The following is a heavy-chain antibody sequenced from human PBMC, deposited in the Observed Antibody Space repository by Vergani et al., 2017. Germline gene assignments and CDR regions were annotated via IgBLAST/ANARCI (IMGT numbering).Heavy chain of an antibody. V-gene: IGHV3-21*01. CDR2: ISSSSSYI. D-gene: IGHD6-19*01. CDR1: GFTFSSYS. Sequence: EVQLVESGGGLVKPGGSVRLSCAASGFTFSSYSMNWVRQAPGKGLEWVSSISSSSSYIYYADSVKGRFTISRDNAKNSLYLQMNSLSAEDTAVYYCARGHKWYSNGGYWGQGTLVTVSS. CDR3: ARGHKWYSNGGY. J-gene: IGHJ4*02.